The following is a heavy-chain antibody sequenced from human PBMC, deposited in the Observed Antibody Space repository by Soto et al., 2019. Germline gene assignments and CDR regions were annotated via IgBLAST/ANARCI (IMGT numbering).Heavy chain of an antibody. Sequence: SLGIGFAAAGLIWRVQARRWVRQAPGTGLEWVSSIDQTGASTHYADSVKGRFTISRDNSRNTLDLQMNSLRAADTALYYCGSWLFAHSDHWGQGTPVTV. J-gene: IGHJ4*02. CDR2: IDQTGAST. V-gene: IGHV3-23*05. CDR3: GSWLFAHSDH. D-gene: IGHD5-12*01. CDR1: GLIWRVQA.